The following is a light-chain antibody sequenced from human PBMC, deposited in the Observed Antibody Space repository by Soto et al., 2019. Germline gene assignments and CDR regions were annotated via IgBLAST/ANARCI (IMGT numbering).Light chain of an antibody. V-gene: IGLV2-14*01. Sequence: QSALTQPASVSGSPGQSITISCTGTISDVGGYNSVSWYQQHPGKAPKLMIYDVSNRPSGVSNRFSGSKSGNTASLTISGLQAEDEADYYCSSYTSSSTVVFGGGTKVTVL. J-gene: IGLJ2*01. CDR2: DVS. CDR1: ISDVGGYNS. CDR3: SSYTSSSTVV.